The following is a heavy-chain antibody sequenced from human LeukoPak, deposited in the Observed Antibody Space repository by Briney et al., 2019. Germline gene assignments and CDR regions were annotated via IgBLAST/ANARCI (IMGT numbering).Heavy chain of an antibody. CDR2: IIPIFGTA. CDR3: ARGSWIQLWSGYDY. Sequence: SVKISCKASGGTFSSYAISWVRQAPGQGLEWMGGIIPIFGTANYAQKFQGRVTITADESTSTAYMELSSLRSEDTAVYYCARGSWIQLWSGYDYWGQGTLVTVPS. D-gene: IGHD5-18*01. CDR1: GGTFSSYA. V-gene: IGHV1-69*13. J-gene: IGHJ4*02.